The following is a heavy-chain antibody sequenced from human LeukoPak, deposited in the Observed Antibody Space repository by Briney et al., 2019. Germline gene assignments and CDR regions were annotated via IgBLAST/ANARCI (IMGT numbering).Heavy chain of an antibody. J-gene: IGHJ5*02. D-gene: IGHD3-16*01. CDR3: ARAGGTNWFDP. Sequence: GGSLRLSCAASGFTFSSSAMHWVRQAPGKGLGWVAVISYDGSNKYYADSVKGRFTISRDNSKNTLYLQVNSLRAEDTAVYYCARAGGTNWFDPWGQGTLVTVSS. V-gene: IGHV3-30-3*01. CDR1: GFTFSSSA. CDR2: ISYDGSNK.